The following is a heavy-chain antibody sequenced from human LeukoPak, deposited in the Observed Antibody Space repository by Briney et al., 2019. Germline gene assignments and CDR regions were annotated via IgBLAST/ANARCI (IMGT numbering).Heavy chain of an antibody. V-gene: IGHV1-18*01. D-gene: IGHD4-11*01. CDR2: ISAYNGNT. J-gene: IGHJ4*02. Sequence: ASVKVSCKASGYTFTSYGISWVRQAPGQGLEWMGWISAYNGNTNYAQKRQGRVTMTTDTSTSTAYMELRSLRSDDTAVYYCAREYYSNYGGYFDYWGQGTLVTVSS. CDR3: AREYYSNYGGYFDY. CDR1: GYTFTSYG.